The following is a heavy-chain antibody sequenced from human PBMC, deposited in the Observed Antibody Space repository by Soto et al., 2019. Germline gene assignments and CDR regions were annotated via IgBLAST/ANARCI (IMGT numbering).Heavy chain of an antibody. CDR2: ISSSSSYI. J-gene: IGHJ3*02. CDR3: ARDRAQSREDIGVVVAASSDAFDI. V-gene: IGHV3-21*01. CDR1: GFTFSSYS. Sequence: GGSLRLSCAASGFTFSSYSMNWVRQAPGKGLEWVSSISSSSSYIYYADSVKGRFTISRDNAKNSLYLQMNSLRAEDTAVYYCARDRAQSREDIGVVVAASSDAFDIWGQGTMVTVSS. D-gene: IGHD2-15*01.